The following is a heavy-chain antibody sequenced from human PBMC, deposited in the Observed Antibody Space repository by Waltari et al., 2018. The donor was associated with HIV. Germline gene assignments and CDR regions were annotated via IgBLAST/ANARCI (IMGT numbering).Heavy chain of an antibody. D-gene: IGHD2-15*01. J-gene: IGHJ4*02. CDR1: GLPFSDTY. V-gene: IGHV3-11*05. CDR2: ISSSSSYT. Sequence: QVQLVESGGGLVRPGGSLRLSCAASGLPFSDTYLSWIRQAPGKGLEWVSYISSSSSYTNYADSVKGRFTISRDNAKNSLYLQMNSLRAEDTAVYYCARDEVAAYDYWGQGTLVTVSS. CDR3: ARDEVAAYDY.